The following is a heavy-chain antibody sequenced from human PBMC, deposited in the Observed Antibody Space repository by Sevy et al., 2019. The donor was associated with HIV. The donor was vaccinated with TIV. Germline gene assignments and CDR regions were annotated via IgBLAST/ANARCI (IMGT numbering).Heavy chain of an antibody. J-gene: IGHJ4*02. CDR2: LKHKAYGGTL. V-gene: IGHV3-49*04. CDR3: TRWKGAKSIFDY. CDR1: GFTFGDYA. Sequence: GGSLRLSCTGSGFTFGDYAMSWVRQAPGKGLEWVAFLKHKAYGGTLDNAASVKGIYSISRDNSKSIAHLQMNDLKTEDTAIYYCTRWKGAKSIFDYWGQGALVTVSS. D-gene: IGHD1-1*01.